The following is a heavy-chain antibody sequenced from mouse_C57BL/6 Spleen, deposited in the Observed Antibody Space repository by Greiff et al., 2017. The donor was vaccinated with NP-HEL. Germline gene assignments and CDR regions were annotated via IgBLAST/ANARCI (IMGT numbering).Heavy chain of an antibody. J-gene: IGHJ3*01. Sequence: EVQLVESGGGLVKPGGSLKLSCAASGFTFSSYAMSWVRQTPEKRLEWVATISDGGSYTYYPDNVKGRFTISRDNAKNNLYLQMSHLKSEDTAMYYCARGRSYYEFAYWGQGTLVTVSA. CDR1: GFTFSSYA. D-gene: IGHD2-10*01. CDR2: ISDGGSYT. CDR3: ARGRSYYEFAY. V-gene: IGHV5-4*01.